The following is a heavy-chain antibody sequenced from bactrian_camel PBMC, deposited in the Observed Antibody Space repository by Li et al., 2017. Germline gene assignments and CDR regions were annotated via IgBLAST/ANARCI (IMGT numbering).Heavy chain of an antibody. J-gene: IGHJ4*01. CDR3: AAGGSTWYSTY. Sequence: HVQLVESGGGSVQAGGSLRLSCGASGSIYGDACVGWLRQAPGKEREGVAAIDSDGSFTLYADSVKGRFTIYRDNTKNTVYLQMNNLKSDDTALYYCAAGGSTWYSTYWAQGTQVTVS. D-gene: IGHD1*01. CDR1: GSIYGDAC. V-gene: IGHV3S6*01. CDR2: IDSDGSFT.